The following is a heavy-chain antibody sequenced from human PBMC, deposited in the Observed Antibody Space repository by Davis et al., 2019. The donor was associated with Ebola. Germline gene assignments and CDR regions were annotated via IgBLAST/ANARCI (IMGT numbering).Heavy chain of an antibody. CDR2: ISSSSDSV. V-gene: IGHV3-48*02. J-gene: IGHJ5*02. Sequence: PGGSLRLSCAASGFTFSDASMNWVRQAPGKGLGWIAYISSSSDSVYYADSVEGRFTNSRDNARNSLYLQMNGLRDEDTAVYYCARSYLISTWGQGTLVTVSS. CDR1: GFTFSDAS. D-gene: IGHD3-10*01. CDR3: ARSYLIST.